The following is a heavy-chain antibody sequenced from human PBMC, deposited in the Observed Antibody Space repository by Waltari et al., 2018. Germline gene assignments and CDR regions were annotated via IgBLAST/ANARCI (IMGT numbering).Heavy chain of an antibody. Sequence: VQLVESGGGVVQPGRSLRLSCAASGFTFDDYAMHWVRQAPGKGLEWVSGISWNSGSIGYADSVKGRFTISRDNAKNSLYLQMNSLRAEDTALYYCAKAQQLVHQGYFDLWGRGTLVTVSS. CDR3: AKAQQLVHQGYFDL. J-gene: IGHJ2*01. D-gene: IGHD6-13*01. CDR2: ISWNSGSI. V-gene: IGHV3-9*01. CDR1: GFTFDDYA.